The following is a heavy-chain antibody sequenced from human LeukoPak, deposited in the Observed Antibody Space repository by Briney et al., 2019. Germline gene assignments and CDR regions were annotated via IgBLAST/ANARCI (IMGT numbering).Heavy chain of an antibody. J-gene: IGHJ5*02. CDR3: AKDLIRDRWFGES. CDR2: ISGSGGST. CDR1: GFTFSSDA. D-gene: IGHD3-10*01. V-gene: IGHV3-23*01. Sequence: PGGSLRLSCAASGFTFSSDAMSWVRQAPGKGLEWVSAISGSGGSTYYADSVKGRFSISRDNAKNTLYLEMNSLRAEDTGVYYCAKDLIRDRWFGESWGQGTLVTVSS.